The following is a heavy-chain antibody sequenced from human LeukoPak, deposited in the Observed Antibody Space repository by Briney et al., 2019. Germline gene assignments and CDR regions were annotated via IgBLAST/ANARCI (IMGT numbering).Heavy chain of an antibody. CDR3: ARDTGGSYYPDESHLGY. CDR1: GFTFSSYW. V-gene: IGHV3-7*01. D-gene: IGHD1-26*01. Sequence: PGGSLRLSCAASGFTFSSYWMSWVRQAPGKGLEWVANIKQDGSEKYYVDSVKGRFTISRDNAKNSLYLQMNSLRAEDTAVYYCARDTGGSYYPDESHLGYWGQGTLVTVSS. J-gene: IGHJ4*02. CDR2: IKQDGSEK.